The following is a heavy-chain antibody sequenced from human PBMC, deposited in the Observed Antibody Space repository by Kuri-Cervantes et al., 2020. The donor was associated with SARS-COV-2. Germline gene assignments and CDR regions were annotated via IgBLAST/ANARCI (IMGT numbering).Heavy chain of an antibody. V-gene: IGHV4-39*01. CDR3: ARAYYDFWSGYHPPQD. CDR1: GGSISSSSYY. J-gene: IGHJ4*02. Sequence: ESLKISCTVSGGSISSSSYYWGWIRQPPGKGLEWIGSIYYSGSTYYNPSLKSRVTISVDTSKNQFSLKLSSVTAADTAVYYCARAYYDFWSGYHPPQDWGQGTLVTVSS. D-gene: IGHD3-3*01. CDR2: IYYSGST.